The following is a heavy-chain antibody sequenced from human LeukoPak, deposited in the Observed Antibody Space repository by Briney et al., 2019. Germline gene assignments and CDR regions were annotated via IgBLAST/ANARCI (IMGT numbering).Heavy chain of an antibody. V-gene: IGHV4-4*07. Sequence: KPSETLSLTCTVSGGSLSGYYWSWIRQPAGKGLEWIGRIYTSGSTNYNPSLKSRVTMSVDTSKNQFSLKVSSVTAADTAVYYCARDRGYSSSWYYYYYMDVWGKGTTVTVSS. CDR1: GGSLSGYY. J-gene: IGHJ6*03. D-gene: IGHD6-13*01. CDR3: ARDRGYSSSWYYYYYMDV. CDR2: IYTSGST.